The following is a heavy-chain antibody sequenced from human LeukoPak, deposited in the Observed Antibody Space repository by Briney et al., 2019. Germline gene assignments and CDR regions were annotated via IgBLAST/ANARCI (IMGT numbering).Heavy chain of an antibody. J-gene: IGHJ4*02. V-gene: IGHV4-39*07. CDR2: IYHSGST. CDR3: ARGAAYFDY. Sequence: SETLSLTCTVSGGSISSSSYYWGWLRQPPGKGLEWIGSIYHSGSTYYNPSLKSRVTISVDTSKNQFSLKLSSVTAADTAVYYCARGAAYFDYWGQGTLVTVSS. CDR1: GGSISSSSYY.